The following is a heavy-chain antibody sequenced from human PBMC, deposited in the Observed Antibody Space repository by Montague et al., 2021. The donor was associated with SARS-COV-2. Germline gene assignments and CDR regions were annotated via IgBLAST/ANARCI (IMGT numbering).Heavy chain of an antibody. Sequence: IYYSGSTYYNPSLKSRLTISVDTSKNRFSLKVRSVTDADTAMYYCARALVVVPTTRNWFAPWGQGTLVTVYS. CDR3: ARALVVVPTTRNWFAP. D-gene: IGHD2-2*01. CDR2: IYYSGST. J-gene: IGHJ5*02. V-gene: IGHV4-31*02.